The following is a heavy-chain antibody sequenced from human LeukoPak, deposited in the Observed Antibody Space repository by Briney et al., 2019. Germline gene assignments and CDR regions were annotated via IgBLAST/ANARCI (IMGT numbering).Heavy chain of an antibody. V-gene: IGHV3-23*01. CDR2: ISGSGGST. J-gene: IGHJ4*02. CDR1: GFTFSSYA. D-gene: IGHD5-12*01. CDR3: ARGLGANSGYDKTDY. Sequence: GGSLRLSCAASGFTFSSYAMSWVRQAPGKGLEWVSAISGSGGSTYYADSVKGRFTISRDNAKNSLYLQMNSLRAEDTAVYYCARGLGANSGYDKTDYWGQGTLVTVSS.